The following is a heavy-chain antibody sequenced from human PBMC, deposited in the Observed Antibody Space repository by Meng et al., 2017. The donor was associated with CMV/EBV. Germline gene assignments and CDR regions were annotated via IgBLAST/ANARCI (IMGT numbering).Heavy chain of an antibody. J-gene: IGHJ4*02. V-gene: IGHV1-69*05. CDR2: IIPIFGTA. Sequence: SVKVSCKASGGTFSSYAISWVRQAPGQGLEWMGGIIPIFGTANYAQKFQGRVTITTDESTSTAYMELSSLRAEDTAVYYCASDRGFGDLDSWGQGTLVTVSS. D-gene: IGHD3-10*01. CDR3: ASDRGFGDLDS. CDR1: GGTFSSYA.